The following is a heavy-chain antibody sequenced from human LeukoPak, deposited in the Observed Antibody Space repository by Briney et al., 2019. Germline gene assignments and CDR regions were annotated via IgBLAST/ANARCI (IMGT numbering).Heavy chain of an antibody. Sequence: GRSLRLSCAASGFTFDDYAMRRVRQAPGKGLEWVSGISWNSGSIGYADSVKGRFTISRDNAKNSLYLQMNSLRAEDTALYYCAEDTQQWELRSFDYWDQGTLVTVSS. CDR2: ISWNSGSI. D-gene: IGHD1-26*01. CDR1: GFTFDDYA. CDR3: AEDTQQWELRSFDY. J-gene: IGHJ4*02. V-gene: IGHV3-9*01.